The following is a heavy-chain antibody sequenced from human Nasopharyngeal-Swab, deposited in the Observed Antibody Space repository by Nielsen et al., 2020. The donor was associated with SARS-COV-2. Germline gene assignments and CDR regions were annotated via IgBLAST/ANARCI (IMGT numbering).Heavy chain of an antibody. CDR2: LNSDGSST. J-gene: IGHJ4*02. CDR1: GFTFSSFW. Sequence: GGFLRLSCTASGFTFSSFWMHWVRQAPGKGLVWVSRLNSDGSSTSYADSVQGRFTISRDNAKNTLFLQMNSVRVEDTAVYYCAKAPRVNDPVDYWGQGTLVTVSS. D-gene: IGHD2-21*01. CDR3: AKAPRVNDPVDY. V-gene: IGHV3-74*01.